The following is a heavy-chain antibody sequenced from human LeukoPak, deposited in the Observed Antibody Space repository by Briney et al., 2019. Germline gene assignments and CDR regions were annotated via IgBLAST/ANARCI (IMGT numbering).Heavy chain of an antibody. CDR3: ARVTWLGELGNWFDP. D-gene: IGHD3-10*01. CDR2: VYSGGSS. V-gene: IGHV4-59*02. J-gene: IGHJ5*02. CDR1: GGSVSSYY. Sequence: SETLSLTCSISGGSVSSYYWNWIRQSPGKGLEWIGFVYSGGSSNYNPSLKSRVAMSVDKSRNQFSLKLTSVTAADAAMYYCARVTWLGELGNWFDPWGQGTLVSVSS.